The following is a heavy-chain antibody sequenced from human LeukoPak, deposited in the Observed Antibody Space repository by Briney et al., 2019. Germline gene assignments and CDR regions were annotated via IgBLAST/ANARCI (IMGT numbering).Heavy chain of an antibody. CDR1: GGSISSDY. CDR3: ARSGGYSSSWSL. CDR2: FSNNGIT. D-gene: IGHD6-13*01. J-gene: IGHJ4*02. V-gene: IGHV4-59*01. Sequence: SETLSLTCTVSGGSISSDYWNWIRQPPGKGLEWIGYFSNNGITTYNPSLKSRVTISVDSSKSQFSLKLNSVTAADTAVYYCARSGGYSSSWSLWGQGTLVTVSS.